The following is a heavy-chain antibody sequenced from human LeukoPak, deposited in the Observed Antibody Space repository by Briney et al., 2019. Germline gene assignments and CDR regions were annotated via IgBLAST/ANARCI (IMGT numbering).Heavy chain of an antibody. CDR1: GXTFSSFQ. CDR2: ISSSGSIM. J-gene: IGHJ4*02. CDR3: ARTPTYYDILTDYPYYFDY. Sequence: GGSLRLSCVASGXTFSSFQMNWVRQAPGKGLEWVSYISSSGSIMFYADSVKGRFTISRDNAKNSLYLHMNSLRAEDTAVYYCARTPTYYDILTDYPYYFDYWGQGTLVTVSS. D-gene: IGHD3-9*01. V-gene: IGHV3-48*03.